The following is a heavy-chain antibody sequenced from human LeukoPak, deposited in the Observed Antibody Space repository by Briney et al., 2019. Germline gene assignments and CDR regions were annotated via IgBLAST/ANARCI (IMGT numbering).Heavy chain of an antibody. CDR3: ARVPSYSSSWDGY. D-gene: IGHD6-13*01. Sequence: ASVKVSCKASGYTFTSFGINWVRQAPGQGLEWMGWISADNGHTNYAQNLQGRVTMTTDTSTSTAYMELRSLKSDDTAVYYCARVPSYSSSWDGYWGQGTLVTVSS. J-gene: IGHJ4*02. CDR1: GYTFTSFG. CDR2: ISADNGHT. V-gene: IGHV1-18*01.